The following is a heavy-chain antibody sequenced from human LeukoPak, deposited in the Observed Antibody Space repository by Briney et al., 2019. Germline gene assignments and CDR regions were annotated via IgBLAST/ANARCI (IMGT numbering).Heavy chain of an antibody. V-gene: IGHV3-9*01. Sequence: PGGSLRLSCAASGFTFDDYAMHWVRQAPGKGLEWVSGLSWNSGSIGYADSVKGRFTISRDNAKNSLYLQMNSLRAEDTALYYCAKDGSTQSRAPYYYGMDVWGQGTTVTVSS. CDR2: LSWNSGSI. CDR1: GFTFDDYA. J-gene: IGHJ6*02. D-gene: IGHD2/OR15-2a*01. CDR3: AKDGSTQSRAPYYYGMDV.